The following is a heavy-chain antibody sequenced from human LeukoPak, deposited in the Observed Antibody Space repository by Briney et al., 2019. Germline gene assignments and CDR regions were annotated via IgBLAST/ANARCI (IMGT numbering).Heavy chain of an antibody. CDR2: INTNTGNP. D-gene: IGHD5-18*01. CDR1: GYTFTSYG. J-gene: IGHJ4*02. CDR3: ARGGYSYGSPLYYFDY. Sequence: ASVKVSCKASGYTFTSYGISWVRQAPGQGLEWMGWINTNTGNPTYAQGFTGRFVFSLDTSVSTAYLQISSLKAEDTAVYYCARGGYSYGSPLYYFDYWGQGTLVTVSS. V-gene: IGHV7-4-1*02.